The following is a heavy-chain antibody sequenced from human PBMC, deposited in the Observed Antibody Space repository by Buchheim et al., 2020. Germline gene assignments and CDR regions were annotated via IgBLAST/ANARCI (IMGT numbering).Heavy chain of an antibody. Sequence: EVQLLESGGGLVQPGGSLRLSCAAPGFTFSSYAMSWVRQAPGKGLEWVSAISGSGGSKYYADSGKGRFTISRDNSKNTLYLQMNSLRAEDTAVYYCAKDRGDYYDSSGHTDAFDIWGQGT. V-gene: IGHV3-23*01. CDR2: ISGSGGSK. CDR1: GFTFSSYA. CDR3: AKDRGDYYDSSGHTDAFDI. J-gene: IGHJ3*02. D-gene: IGHD3-22*01.